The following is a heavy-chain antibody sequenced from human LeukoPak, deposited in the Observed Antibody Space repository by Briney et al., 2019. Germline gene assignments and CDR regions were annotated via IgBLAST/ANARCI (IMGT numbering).Heavy chain of an antibody. CDR3: AREGTAGTNLNRFDP. Sequence: SVTLSLTCTGSGGSISSFYWSWIRQPPGKGLVWIGNISYSGSTNFTHSPKSRVTISVDTAKNQFSLKLRSVTAADTAVYYRAREGTAGTNLNRFDPWGQGTLVTVSS. CDR2: ISYSGST. D-gene: IGHD1-1*01. V-gene: IGHV4-59*01. CDR1: GGSISSFY. J-gene: IGHJ5*02.